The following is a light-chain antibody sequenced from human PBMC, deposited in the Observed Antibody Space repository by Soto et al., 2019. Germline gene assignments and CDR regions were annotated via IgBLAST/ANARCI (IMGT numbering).Light chain of an antibody. CDR2: AAS. V-gene: IGKV3-20*01. CDR3: QHYDNSLYT. Sequence: EIVLTQSPGTLSLSPGERATLSCRASQSVTSSYLAWYQHKPGQPPRLLIYAASSRATGVPDRFSGSGSGTDFTLTISRLEPEDFAVYYCQHYDNSLYTFGQGTKLEIK. J-gene: IGKJ2*01. CDR1: QSVTSSY.